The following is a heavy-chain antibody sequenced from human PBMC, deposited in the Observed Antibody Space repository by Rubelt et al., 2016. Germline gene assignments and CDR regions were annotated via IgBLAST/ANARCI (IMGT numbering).Heavy chain of an antibody. CDR1: GGTFSSYA. Sequence: QVQLVQSGAEVKKPGASVKVSCKASGGTFSSYAISWVRQAPGQGLEWMGGIIPVFGTANYDEKFKGRITITADESTSTVYMGLSSLRYEDAAVYYCATTIAIRPYYVDCWGQGTLVTVSS. CDR2: IIPVFGTA. J-gene: IGHJ4*02. D-gene: IGHD6-6*01. CDR3: ATTIAIRPYYVDC. V-gene: IGHV1-69*01.